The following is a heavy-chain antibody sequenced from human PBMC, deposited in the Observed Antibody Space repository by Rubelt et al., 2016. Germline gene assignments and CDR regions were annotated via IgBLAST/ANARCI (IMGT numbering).Heavy chain of an antibody. V-gene: IGHV4-39*07. Sequence: QLQLQESGPGLVKPSETLSLTCTVSGGSISSSSYYWGWIRQPPEKGLEWIGSIYYSGSTYYNPSLKSRVTISVDTSKNQFSLKLSSVTAADTAVYYCAREDTMVRGVSSFDYWGQGTLVTVSS. J-gene: IGHJ4*02. CDR3: AREDTMVRGVSSFDY. CDR1: GGSISSSSYY. CDR2: IYYSGST. D-gene: IGHD3-10*01.